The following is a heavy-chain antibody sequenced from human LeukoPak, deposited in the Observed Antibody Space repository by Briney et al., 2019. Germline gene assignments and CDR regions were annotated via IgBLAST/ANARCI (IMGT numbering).Heavy chain of an antibody. CDR3: AKDASTTTVTHMDV. D-gene: IGHD4-17*01. CDR1: GFTFSSYV. CDR2: ISNDGSNK. V-gene: IGHV3-30*18. Sequence: GGSLRLSCAASGFTFSSYVMHWVRQAPGKGLEWVAFISNDGSNKYYADSVKGRFTISRDNSKNTLYLQMNNLRAEDTAVYYCAKDASTTTVTHMDVWGKGTTVTISS. J-gene: IGHJ6*03.